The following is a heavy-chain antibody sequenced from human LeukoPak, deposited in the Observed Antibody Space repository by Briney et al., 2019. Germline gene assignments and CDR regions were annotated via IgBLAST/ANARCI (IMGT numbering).Heavy chain of an antibody. J-gene: IGHJ4*02. D-gene: IGHD4-17*01. CDR3: ATLRYGDTSFDY. V-gene: IGHV4-39*01. Sequence: SETLCLTCAASGVSISINNLHWGWIRQPPGKGLEWIGVIYYSGTTYYNPSLNSRVTISVDTSKNQFSLKLTSVTAADTAVYYCATLRYGDTSFDYWGQGTLVTVSS. CDR1: GVSISINNLH. CDR2: IYYSGTT.